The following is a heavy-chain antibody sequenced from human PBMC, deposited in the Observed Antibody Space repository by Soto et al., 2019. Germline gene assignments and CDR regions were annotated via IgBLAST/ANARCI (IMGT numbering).Heavy chain of an antibody. V-gene: IGHV4-61*01. CDR1: GGSVSSGSYY. D-gene: IGHD3-22*01. Sequence: SETLSLTCTVSGGSVSSGSYYWSWIRQPPGKGLEGIGYIYYSGSTNYNPSLKSRVTISVDTSKNQFSLKLSSVTAADTAVYYCARAHTYYYDSSGPNWFDPWGQGTLVTVSS. CDR2: IYYSGST. J-gene: IGHJ5*02. CDR3: ARAHTYYYDSSGPNWFDP.